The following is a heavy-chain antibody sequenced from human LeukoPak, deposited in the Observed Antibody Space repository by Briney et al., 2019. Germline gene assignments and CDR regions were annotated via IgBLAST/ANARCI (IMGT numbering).Heavy chain of an antibody. CDR3: ARFVSWAFDI. Sequence: GSLRLSCAASGFTVSSKDMSWVRQAPGKGLEWVSLIYSGGRTNYADSVKGRLTISRDNSKNTLYLQMNSLRPEDTAVYFCARFVSWAFDIWGQGTMVTVSS. CDR1: GFTVSSKD. J-gene: IGHJ3*02. CDR2: IYSGGRT. V-gene: IGHV3-53*01.